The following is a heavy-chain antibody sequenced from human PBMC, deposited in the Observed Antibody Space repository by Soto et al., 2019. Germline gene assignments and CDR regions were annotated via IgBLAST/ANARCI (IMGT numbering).Heavy chain of an antibody. Sequence: QITLKESGPTLVQPTQTLTLTCSCSGFSLTTGGMGVGWIRQPPGKALEWLALIYWDDDKGYSPSLKSRLTIIKDLSKNQVVLTMTNMDPVDTATYYCARIYCAGGNCYRRGGFYYGMDVWGQGTTVTVSS. V-gene: IGHV2-5*02. D-gene: IGHD2-8*02. CDR1: GFSLTTGGMG. CDR3: ARIYCAGGNCYRRGGFYYGMDV. CDR2: IYWDDDK. J-gene: IGHJ6*02.